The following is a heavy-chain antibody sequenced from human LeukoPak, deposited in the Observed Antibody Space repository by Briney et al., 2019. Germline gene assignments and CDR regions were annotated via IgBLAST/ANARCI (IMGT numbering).Heavy chain of an antibody. CDR2: INHSGST. V-gene: IGHV4-34*01. CDR3: ARGVVVPAAVYFDH. CDR1: GGSFSGYY. D-gene: IGHD2-2*01. J-gene: IGHJ4*02. Sequence: PSETLSLTCAVYGGSFSGYYWSWIRQPPGKGLEWTGEINHSGSTNYNPSLKSRVTISVDTSKNQFSLKLSSVTAADTAVYYCARGVVVPAAVYFDHWGQGTLVTVSS.